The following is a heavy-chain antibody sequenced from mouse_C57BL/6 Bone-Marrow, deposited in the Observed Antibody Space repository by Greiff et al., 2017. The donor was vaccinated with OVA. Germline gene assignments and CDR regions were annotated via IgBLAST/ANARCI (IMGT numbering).Heavy chain of an antibody. Sequence: DVMLVESGGGLVKPGGSLKLSCAASGFTFSDSGMHWVRQAPEKGLEWVAYISSGSSTIYYADTVKGRFTISRDNAKNTLFLQMTSLRSEDTAMYYCARGFYFDYWGQGTTLTVSS. V-gene: IGHV5-17*01. J-gene: IGHJ2*01. CDR1: GFTFSDSG. CDR2: ISSGSSTI. CDR3: ARGFYFDY.